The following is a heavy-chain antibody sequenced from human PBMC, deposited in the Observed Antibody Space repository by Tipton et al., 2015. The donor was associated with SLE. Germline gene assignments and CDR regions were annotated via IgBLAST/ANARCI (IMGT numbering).Heavy chain of an antibody. CDR3: ASWGSIVYYYYYMDV. D-gene: IGHD3-16*01. Sequence: TLSLTCTVSGGSISSTGYYWGWIRQPPGKGLEWIGNIYYSGSPNYNPALKSRVTISVDTSKNQFSLKLRSVTTADTAVYYCASWGSIVYYYYYMDVWGKGTTVTVSS. J-gene: IGHJ6*03. CDR1: GGSISSTGYY. V-gene: IGHV4-39*07. CDR2: IYYSGSP.